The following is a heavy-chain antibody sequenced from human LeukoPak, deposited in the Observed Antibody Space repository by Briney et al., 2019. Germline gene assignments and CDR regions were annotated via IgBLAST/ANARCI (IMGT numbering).Heavy chain of an antibody. J-gene: IGHJ6*03. D-gene: IGHD7-27*01. CDR3: AKAPATGEGYYFYYMDV. CDR2: VNGRGATT. Sequence: PGGSLRLSCAASGFASGFTFSDYAVSWVRQAPGKGPEWFASVNGRGATTYYADSVRGRFTISRDNSKNALYLQMISLGADDTAIYFCAKAPATGEGYYFYYMDVWGKGTTVTVSS. CDR1: GFTFSDYA. V-gene: IGHV3-23*01.